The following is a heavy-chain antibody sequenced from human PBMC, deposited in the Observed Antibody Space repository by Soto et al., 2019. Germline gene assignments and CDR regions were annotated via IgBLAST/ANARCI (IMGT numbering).Heavy chain of an antibody. Sequence: PGGSLRLSCAASGFTFSSYAMHWVRQAPGKGLEWVAVISYDGSNKYYADSVKGRFTISRDNSKNTLYLQMNSLRAEDTAVYYCARDRLGYYDILTGYYNVDGMDGWGQGTTVTVSS. V-gene: IGHV3-30-3*01. CDR1: GFTFSSYA. CDR2: ISYDGSNK. D-gene: IGHD3-9*01. CDR3: ARDRLGYYDILTGYYNVDGMDG. J-gene: IGHJ6*02.